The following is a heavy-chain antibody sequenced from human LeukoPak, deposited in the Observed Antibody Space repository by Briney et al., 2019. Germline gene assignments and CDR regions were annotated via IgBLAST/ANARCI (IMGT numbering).Heavy chain of an antibody. CDR3: ARAPCGGDCYSDY. CDR1: GGSFSGYY. CDR2: IIHSGST. D-gene: IGHD2-21*02. J-gene: IGHJ4*02. V-gene: IGHV4-34*12. Sequence: RSSETLSLTCAVYGGSFSGYYWSWIRQPPGKGLEWIGEIIHSGSTNYNPSLKSRVTISVDTSKNQFSLKLSSVPAVDTAVYYCARAPCGGDCYSDYWGQGTLVTVSS.